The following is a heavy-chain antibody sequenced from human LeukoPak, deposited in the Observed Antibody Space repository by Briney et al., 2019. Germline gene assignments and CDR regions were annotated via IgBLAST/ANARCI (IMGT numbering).Heavy chain of an antibody. J-gene: IGHJ4*02. Sequence: PGGPLRLSCAASGFTFSSYEMNWVRQAPGKGLEWVSYISGSDNTIYYADSVKGRFTISRDNTKNSLYMQMNSLRAEDTAVYYCVSAYGGLLDYWGQGTLVTVSS. V-gene: IGHV3-48*03. CDR1: GFTFSSYE. CDR3: VSAYGGLLDY. D-gene: IGHD3-10*01. CDR2: ISGSDNTI.